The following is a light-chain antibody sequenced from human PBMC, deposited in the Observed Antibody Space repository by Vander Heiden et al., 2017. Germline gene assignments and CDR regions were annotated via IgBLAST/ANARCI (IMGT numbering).Light chain of an antibody. Sequence: DLHMTQSPSRLSASVGDRVIITCRASQSMSSWLAWYQQKPGKAPKLLIYDASSLESEVPSRFSGSGSGTEFTLTISSLQPDDFATYYCQQYNSFSPTFGGGTRVELK. CDR3: QQYNSFSPT. CDR2: DAS. V-gene: IGKV1-5*01. CDR1: QSMSSW. J-gene: IGKJ4*01.